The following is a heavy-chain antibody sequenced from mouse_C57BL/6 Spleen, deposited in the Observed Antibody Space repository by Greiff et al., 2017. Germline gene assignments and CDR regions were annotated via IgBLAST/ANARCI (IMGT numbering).Heavy chain of an antibody. D-gene: IGHD2-3*01. J-gene: IGHJ3*01. Sequence: VQLQQSGPELVKPGASVKISCKASGYTFTDYYMNWVKQSHGKSLEWIGDINPNNGGTSYNQKFKGKATLTVDKSSSTAYMELRSLTSEDSAVYYCARWGVYDGYSSFAYWGQGTLVTVSA. CDR3: ARWGVYDGYSSFAY. V-gene: IGHV1-26*01. CDR1: GYTFTDYY. CDR2: INPNNGGT.